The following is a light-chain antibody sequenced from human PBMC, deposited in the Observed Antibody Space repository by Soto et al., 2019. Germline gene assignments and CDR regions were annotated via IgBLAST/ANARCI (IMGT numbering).Light chain of an antibody. CDR1: SGSVSTGYY. J-gene: IGLJ3*02. CDR2: STD. CDR3: VLYMGSGIWV. Sequence: QAVVTQEPSFSMSPGRTVTLTCGLSSGSVSTGYYPSWYQQTPGQAPRTLIYSTDTRSSGVPDRFSGSILGNKAALTITGAQADDEADYYCVLYMGSGIWVFGGGTKLTVL. V-gene: IGLV8-61*01.